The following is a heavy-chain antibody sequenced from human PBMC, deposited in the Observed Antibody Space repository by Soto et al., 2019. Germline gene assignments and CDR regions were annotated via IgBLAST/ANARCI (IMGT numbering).Heavy chain of an antibody. Sequence: GGSLRLSCAASGFTFSSYAMSWVRQAPGKGLEWVSAISGSGGSTYYADSVKGRFTISRDNSKNTLYLQMNSLRAEDTAVYYCAKVHCLTTSCGWNDAFDIWGQGTMVTVSS. D-gene: IGHD2-2*01. CDR2: ISGSGGST. V-gene: IGHV3-23*01. CDR1: GFTFSSYA. J-gene: IGHJ3*02. CDR3: AKVHCLTTSCGWNDAFDI.